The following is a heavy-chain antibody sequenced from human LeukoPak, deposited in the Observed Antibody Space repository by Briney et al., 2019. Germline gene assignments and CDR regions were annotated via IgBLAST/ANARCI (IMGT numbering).Heavy chain of an antibody. Sequence: SETLSLTCAVYGGSFSGYYWSWIRQPPGKGLEWIGEINHSGSTNYNPSLKSRVTISVDTSKNQFSLKLSSVTAADTAVYYCARVLALRSLEWLSLSDAFDIWGQGTMVTVSS. CDR3: ARVLALRSLEWLSLSDAFDI. D-gene: IGHD3-3*01. CDR2: INHSGST. J-gene: IGHJ3*02. V-gene: IGHV4-34*01. CDR1: GGSFSGYY.